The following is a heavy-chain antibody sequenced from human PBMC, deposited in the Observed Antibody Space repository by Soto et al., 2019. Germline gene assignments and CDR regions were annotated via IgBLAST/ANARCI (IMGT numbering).Heavy chain of an antibody. Sequence: SVKVSCKASGGTFSSYAISWVRQAPGQGLEWMGGIIPIFGTANYAQKFQGRVTITADESTSTAYMELSSLRSEDTAVYYCATGVVTLRVSHYCYYGMDVWGQGTTVTVSS. CDR2: IIPIFGTA. J-gene: IGHJ6*02. CDR3: ATGVVTLRVSHYCYYGMDV. V-gene: IGHV1-69*13. D-gene: IGHD2-21*02. CDR1: GGTFSSYA.